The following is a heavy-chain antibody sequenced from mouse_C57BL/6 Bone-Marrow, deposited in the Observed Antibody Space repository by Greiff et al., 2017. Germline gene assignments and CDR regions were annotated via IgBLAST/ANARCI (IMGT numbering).Heavy chain of an antibody. V-gene: IGHV1-69*01. D-gene: IGHD2-4*01. Sequence: QVQLQQPGAELVMPGASVKLSCKASGYTFTSYWMHWVKQRPGQGLEWIGEIDPSDSYPNYNQKFKGKSTLTVDKSSSTAYMQLSSLTSEDSAVYYCARTPFYDYDWYYAMDYWGQGTSVTVSS. J-gene: IGHJ4*01. CDR3: ARTPFYDYDWYYAMDY. CDR2: IDPSDSYP. CDR1: GYTFTSYW.